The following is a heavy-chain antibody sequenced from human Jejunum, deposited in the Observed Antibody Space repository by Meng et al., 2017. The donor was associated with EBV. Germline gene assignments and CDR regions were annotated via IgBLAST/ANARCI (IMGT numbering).Heavy chain of an antibody. CDR1: GFSFSIYG. D-gene: IGHD4-23*01. CDR3: AKSLFGGNTV. Sequence: EARLVGLGGGLVQPGGSLRLSCAASGFSFSIYGMSWVRQAPGKGLECVSGISGNSITTSYADSVKGRFTISRDNSKNTVFLQMNSLRAEDTAIYYCAKSLFGGNTVWGQGTLVTVSS. CDR2: ISGNSITT. J-gene: IGHJ4*02. V-gene: IGHV3-23*04.